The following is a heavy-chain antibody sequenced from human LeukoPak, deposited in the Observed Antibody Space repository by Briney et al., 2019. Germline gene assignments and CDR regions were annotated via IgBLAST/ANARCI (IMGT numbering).Heavy chain of an antibody. J-gene: IGHJ3*02. Sequence: ASVKVSCKASGYPFISYYIHWVRQAPGQGLEWMGMINPNGGGTSYGQKFQGRVTMTTDTSTSTVYMELRSLRSDDTAMYYCACTVGADIPDAFDIWGQGTMVTVSS. V-gene: IGHV1-46*01. D-gene: IGHD1-26*01. CDR1: GYPFISYY. CDR3: ACTVGADIPDAFDI. CDR2: INPNGGGT.